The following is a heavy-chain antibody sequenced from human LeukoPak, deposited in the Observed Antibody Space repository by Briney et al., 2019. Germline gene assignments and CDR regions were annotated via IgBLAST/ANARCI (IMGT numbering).Heavy chain of an antibody. J-gene: IGHJ4*02. V-gene: IGHV4-59*11. CDR3: ARSLNYYHFYFDY. CDR1: GGSISSQY. D-gene: IGHD3-22*01. CDR2: GYYSGST. Sequence: SETLSLTCTVSGGSISSQYWSWIRQPPGKGLEWIGYGYYSGSTTYNPSLTSRVTISVDTSKNQFSLKLSSVTAEGTAVYYCARSLNYYHFYFDYWGQRALVTVSS.